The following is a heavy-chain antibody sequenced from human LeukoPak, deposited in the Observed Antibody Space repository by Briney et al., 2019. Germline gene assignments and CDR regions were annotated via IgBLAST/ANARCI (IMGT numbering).Heavy chain of an antibody. CDR1: GYSFTSYW. CDR2: IYPGDSNT. D-gene: IGHD3-3*01. CDR3: ARPSNYDFWSGYLY. V-gene: IGHV5-51*01. J-gene: IGHJ4*02. Sequence: GESLKISCKGFGYSFTSYWIGWVRQMPGKGLEWMGIIYPGDSNTRYSPSFQGQVTISADKSISTAYLQWSSLKAPDTAMYYCARPSNYDFWSGYLYWGQGTLVTVSS.